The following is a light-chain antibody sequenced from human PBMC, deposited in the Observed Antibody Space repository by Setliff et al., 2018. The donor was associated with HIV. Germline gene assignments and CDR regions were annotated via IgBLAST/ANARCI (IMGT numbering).Light chain of an antibody. CDR1: NIGSKS. CDR3: QVWDNNGDFYV. CDR2: DDS. Sequence: SYELTQPPSVSVAPGQTASITCGGNNIGSKSVHWYQQKPGQAPILVVYDDSDRPSGIPERFSGSNSGNTATLTISRVEAGDEADYYCQVWDNNGDFYVFGSGTKVTVL. J-gene: IGLJ1*01. V-gene: IGLV3-21*02.